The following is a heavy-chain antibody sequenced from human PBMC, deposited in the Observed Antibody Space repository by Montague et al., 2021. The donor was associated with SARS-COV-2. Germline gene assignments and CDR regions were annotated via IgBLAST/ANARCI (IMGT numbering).Heavy chain of an antibody. CDR2: IFYSGST. CDR1: GASMSGSY. D-gene: IGHD6-19*01. J-gene: IGHJ4*02. Sequence: SETLSLTCTVSGASMSGSYWGWVRQPPGKGPEWIGSIFYSGSTYYNSSLKSRVSISVDTPKNQFSLRLRSVTAADTAVYYCASQPIPVTGSGEFDYWGPGTLVTVSS. CDR3: ASQPIPVTGSGEFDY. V-gene: IGHV4-59*05.